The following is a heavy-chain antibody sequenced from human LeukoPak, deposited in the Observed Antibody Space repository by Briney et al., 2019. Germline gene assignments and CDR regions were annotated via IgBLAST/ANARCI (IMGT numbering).Heavy chain of an antibody. Sequence: GGSLRLSCAASGFTVSGNYMSWVRQAPGKGLEWVSVIYSGGSTYYADSVKGRFTISRDNSKNTLYLQMNSLRAEDTAVYYCAKGVSESYYDAFDIWGQGTMVTVSS. CDR3: AKGVSESYYDAFDI. CDR2: IYSGGST. D-gene: IGHD1-26*01. V-gene: IGHV3-66*01. J-gene: IGHJ3*02. CDR1: GFTVSGNY.